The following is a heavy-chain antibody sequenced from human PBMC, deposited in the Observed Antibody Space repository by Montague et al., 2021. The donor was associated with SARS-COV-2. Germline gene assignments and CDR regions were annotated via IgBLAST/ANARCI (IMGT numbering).Heavy chain of an antibody. J-gene: IGHJ4*02. CDR1: GFTFSSYA. CDR3: AKGGERITMIVVVITLADFDH. Sequence: SLSLAASGFTFSSYAMSWVRQAPGKGLEWVSGISDSGGSTYYADSVKGRFTISRDNSKNTLYLQMNSLRVEDTAVYYCAKGGERITMIVVVITLADFDHWGQGTLVTVSS. V-gene: IGHV3-23*01. D-gene: IGHD3-22*01. CDR2: ISDSGGST.